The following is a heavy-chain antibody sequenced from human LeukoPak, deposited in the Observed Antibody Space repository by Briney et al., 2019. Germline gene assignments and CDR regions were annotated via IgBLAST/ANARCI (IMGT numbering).Heavy chain of an antibody. J-gene: IGHJ3*02. V-gene: IGHV3-9*01. D-gene: IGHD6-13*01. CDR2: ISWNSGSI. CDR1: GFTFDDYA. CDR3: AKSYSSSWRTAFDI. Sequence: GGSLRLSCAASGFTFDDYAMHWVRQAPGKGLEWVSGISWNSGSIGYADSVKGRFTISRDNAKNSLYLQMSSLRAEGTALYYCAKSYSSSWRTAFDIWGQGTMVTVSS.